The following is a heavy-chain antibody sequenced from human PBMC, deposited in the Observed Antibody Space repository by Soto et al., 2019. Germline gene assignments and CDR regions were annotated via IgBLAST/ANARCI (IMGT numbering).Heavy chain of an antibody. J-gene: IGHJ6*02. D-gene: IGHD5-18*01. CDR1: GYSFTIYW. CDR2: IDPSDSYT. Sequence: VESLNLSCKVSGYSFTIYWISWVRHMPGKGLEWMVRIDPSDSYTDYSPSFQGHVTISADKSISTAYLQWSSLKASDTAMYYCARKRYSYGYGVYYYGMDVWGQGTTVTVSS. CDR3: ARKRYSYGYGVYYYGMDV. V-gene: IGHV5-10-1*01.